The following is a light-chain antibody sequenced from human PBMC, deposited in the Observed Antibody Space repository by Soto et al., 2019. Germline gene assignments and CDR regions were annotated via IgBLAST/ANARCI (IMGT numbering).Light chain of an antibody. CDR1: QGISKN. CDR3: QQYDSLPPIT. Sequence: IQMTQSPSSLSASVGDRATITCQASQGISKNLNWYQQKPGKAPKLLIYDASSWQTGVPSRFSGSGSATHFTFTISSLEPEDIAVYYCQQYDSLPPITFGQGTRLEIK. V-gene: IGKV1-33*01. J-gene: IGKJ5*01. CDR2: DAS.